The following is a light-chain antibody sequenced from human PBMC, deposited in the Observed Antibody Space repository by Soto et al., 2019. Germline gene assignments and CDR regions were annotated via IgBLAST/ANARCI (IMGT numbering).Light chain of an antibody. Sequence: EIVLTQSPGTLSLSPGQRATLSCRASQNIRSNYVAWFQQTPGQAPRLLIYGAVNEASGIPDRFSGSGSGTEFTLTISSLEPEDFVVYYCQQYHSPPLTFGQGTKVEIK. V-gene: IGKV3-20*01. J-gene: IGKJ1*01. CDR2: GAV. CDR3: QQYHSPPLT. CDR1: QNIRSNY.